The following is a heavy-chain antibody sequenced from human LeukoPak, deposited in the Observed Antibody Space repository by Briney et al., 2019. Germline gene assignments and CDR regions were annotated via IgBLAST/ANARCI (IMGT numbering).Heavy chain of an antibody. J-gene: IGHJ4*02. CDR2: IKQDGSKK. CDR1: GFTLSNYW. V-gene: IGHV3-7*04. CDR3: TRVGYIDEGIDY. D-gene: IGHD5-24*01. Sequence: GGSLRLSCAASGFTLSNYWMQWVRQAPGKGLVWVANIKQDGSKKSYVDSVKGRFTISRDNAKNSLYLQMNSLRAEDTAIYYCTRVGYIDEGIDYWGQGTLVTVSS.